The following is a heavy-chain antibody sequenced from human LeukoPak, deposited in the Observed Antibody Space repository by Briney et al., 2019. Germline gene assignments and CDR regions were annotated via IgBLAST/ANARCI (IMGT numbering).Heavy chain of an antibody. D-gene: IGHD5-24*01. Sequence: GGSLRLSCVGSGCTFSSYWVNWVRQSPGKGLEWMANIKPDGSDKYYADSARGRFTVSRDNAKNSAFLQMNSLRAEDTAIYYCATISAHTFDIWGQGTLVSVSS. V-gene: IGHV3-7*01. CDR2: IKPDGSDK. J-gene: IGHJ3*02. CDR1: GCTFSSYW. CDR3: ATISAHTFDI.